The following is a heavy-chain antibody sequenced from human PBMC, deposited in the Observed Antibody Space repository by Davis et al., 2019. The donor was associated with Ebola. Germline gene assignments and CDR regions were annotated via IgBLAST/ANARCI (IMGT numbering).Heavy chain of an antibody. V-gene: IGHV3-23*01. D-gene: IGHD3-22*01. CDR2: ISGSGGRT. CDR3: AKTGGHISMIVVDHYYYMDV. J-gene: IGHJ6*03. CDR1: GFTFNNYA. Sequence: GESLKISCAASGFTFNNYAMSWVRQAPGKGLEWVSAISGSGGRTYYADSVKGRFTISRDNSKNTLYLQMNSLRAEDTAVYYCAKTGGHISMIVVDHYYYMDVWGRGTTVTVSS.